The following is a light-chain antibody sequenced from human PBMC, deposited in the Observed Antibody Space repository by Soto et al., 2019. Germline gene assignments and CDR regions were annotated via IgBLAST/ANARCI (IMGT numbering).Light chain of an antibody. V-gene: IGLV2-11*01. CDR3: CSYAGTYSHV. J-gene: IGLJ1*01. Sequence: QSALTQPRSVSGSPGQSVTISCTGTNSDVGSYNYVSWYQQHPGKAPQLMIYDVNKRPSGVPDRFSGSKSGNTASLTISGLQADDESDYYCCSYAGTYSHVFGTGTKVTVL. CDR2: DVN. CDR1: NSDVGSYNY.